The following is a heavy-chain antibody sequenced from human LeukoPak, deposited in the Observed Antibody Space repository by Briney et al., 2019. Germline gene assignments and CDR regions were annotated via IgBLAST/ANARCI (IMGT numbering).Heavy chain of an antibody. CDR1: GGSISGNY. Sequence: SETLSLTCTVSGGSISGNYWTWIRQPPGKGLEWIGYVHISGSTNYNPSLKSRVTISVDTSKNQFSLNLSSVTAADTAVYYCARQATGENWFDPWGHGTLVTVSS. D-gene: IGHD3-9*01. CDR3: ARQATGENWFDP. CDR2: VHISGST. V-gene: IGHV4-4*09. J-gene: IGHJ5*02.